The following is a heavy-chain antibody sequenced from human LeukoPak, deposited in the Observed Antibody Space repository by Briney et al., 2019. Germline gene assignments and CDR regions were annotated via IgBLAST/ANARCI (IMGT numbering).Heavy chain of an antibody. CDR3: AREGDPSYYYDSSGYYYVGAFDI. D-gene: IGHD3-22*01. V-gene: IGHV4-59*01. Sequence: SETLSLTCTVSGGSISSYYWSWIRQPPGKGLEWIGYIYYSGSTNYNPSLKSRVTISVDTSKNQLSLKLSSVTAADTAVYYCAREGDPSYYYDSSGYYYVGAFDIWGQGTMVTVSS. CDR1: GGSISSYY. CDR2: IYYSGST. J-gene: IGHJ3*02.